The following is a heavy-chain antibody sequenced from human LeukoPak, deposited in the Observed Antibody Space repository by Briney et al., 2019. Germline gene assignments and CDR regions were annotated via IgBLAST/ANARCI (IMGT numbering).Heavy chain of an antibody. J-gene: IGHJ1*01. CDR3: ARGSSSAEYFQH. Sequence: AALVKVSCKASGGTFSSYAISWVRQAPGQGLEWMGGIIPIFGTANYAQKFQGRVTITTDESTSTAYMELSSLRSEDTAVYYCARGSSSAEYFQHWGQGTLVTVSS. CDR2: IIPIFGTA. V-gene: IGHV1-69*05. D-gene: IGHD6-6*01. CDR1: GGTFSSYA.